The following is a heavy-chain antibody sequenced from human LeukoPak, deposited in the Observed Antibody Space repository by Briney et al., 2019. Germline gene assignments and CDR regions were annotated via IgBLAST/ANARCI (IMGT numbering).Heavy chain of an antibody. D-gene: IGHD2-15*01. Sequence: ASVKVSCKASGYTFTGYYMHWVRQAPGQGLEWMGWINPNSGDTNYAQKLQGRVTMTRDTSISTAYMELSRLRSDDTAVYYCARDRVGYCSGGSCYPNWFDPWGQGTLVTVSS. V-gene: IGHV1-2*02. CDR3: ARDRVGYCSGGSCYPNWFDP. J-gene: IGHJ5*02. CDR2: INPNSGDT. CDR1: GYTFTGYY.